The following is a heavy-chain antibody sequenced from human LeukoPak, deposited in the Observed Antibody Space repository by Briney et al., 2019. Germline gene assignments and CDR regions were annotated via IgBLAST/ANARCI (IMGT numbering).Heavy chain of an antibody. CDR3: AREGYSSSWEFDY. Sequence: GRSLRLSCAASGFTFSSYAMHWVRHAPGKGLEWVAVISYDGSNKYYADSVKGRFTISRDNSKNTLYLQMNSLRAEDTAVYYCAREGYSSSWEFDYWGQGTLVTVSS. J-gene: IGHJ4*02. D-gene: IGHD6-13*01. CDR1: GFTFSSYA. CDR2: ISYDGSNK. V-gene: IGHV3-30-3*01.